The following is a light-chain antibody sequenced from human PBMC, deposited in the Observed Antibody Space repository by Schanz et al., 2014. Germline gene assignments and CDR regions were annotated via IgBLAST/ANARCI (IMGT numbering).Light chain of an antibody. CDR2: EVS. CDR1: SGDIGFYNY. J-gene: IGLJ3*02. Sequence: SVLTQPPSASGSPGQSVTFSCTGTSGDIGFYNYVSWFQQHPGKAPKLMIYEVSKRPSGVPDRFSGSKSGNTASLTVSGLQAEDEADYYCSSYTGSNNLVFGGGTKLTVL. CDR3: SSYTGSNNLV. V-gene: IGLV2-8*01.